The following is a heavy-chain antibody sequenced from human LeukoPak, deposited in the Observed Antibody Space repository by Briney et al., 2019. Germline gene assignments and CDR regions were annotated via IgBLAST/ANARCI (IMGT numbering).Heavy chain of an antibody. V-gene: IGHV4-31*11. CDR1: GGPFRGFF. Sequence: SETLSLTCAVYGGPFRGFFWSWIRQHPGKGLEWIGYIYYSGSTYYNPSLKSRVTISVDTSKNQFSLKLSSVTAADTAVYYCARMQWLAHPFDYWGQGTLVTVSS. CDR3: ARMQWLAHPFDY. J-gene: IGHJ4*02. D-gene: IGHD6-19*01. CDR2: IYYSGST.